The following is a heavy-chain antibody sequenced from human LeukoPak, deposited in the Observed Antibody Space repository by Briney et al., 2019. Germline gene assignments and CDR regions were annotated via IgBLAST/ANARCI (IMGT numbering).Heavy chain of an antibody. CDR3: AEYIGYGDYEN. J-gene: IGHJ4*02. CDR1: GGSITSHY. Sequence: PSETLSLTCTVSGGSITSHYWSWVRQPPGKGLEWIGHISYSGSTAYNPFLKSQVTISLDTSKNQFSLRLSSVTAADTAVYYCAEYIGYGDYENWGQGTLVTVSS. D-gene: IGHD4-17*01. V-gene: IGHV4-59*11. CDR2: ISYSGST.